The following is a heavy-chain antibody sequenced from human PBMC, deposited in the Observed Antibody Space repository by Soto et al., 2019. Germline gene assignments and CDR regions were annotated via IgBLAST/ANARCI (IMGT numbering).Heavy chain of an antibody. V-gene: IGHV1-2*02. Sequence: GASVKVSCKASGYTFTGYYMHWVRQAPGQGLEWMGWINPNSGGTNYAQKFQGRVTMTRDTPISTAYMELSRLRSDDTAVYYCARENGYGLRTYYYDSSGYYYDYWGQGTLVTVSS. CDR1: GYTFTGYY. D-gene: IGHD3-22*01. J-gene: IGHJ4*02. CDR3: ARENGYGLRTYYYDSSGYYYDY. CDR2: INPNSGGT.